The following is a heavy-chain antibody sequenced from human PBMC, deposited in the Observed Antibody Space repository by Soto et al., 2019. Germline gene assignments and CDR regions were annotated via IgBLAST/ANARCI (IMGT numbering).Heavy chain of an antibody. J-gene: IGHJ6*03. CDR2: ISAYNGNT. D-gene: IGHD6-19*01. CDR3: ARDGSSGSIEALSYYYYYMGV. CDR1: GYTFTSYG. Sequence: ASVKVSCKASGYTFTSYGISWVRQAPGQGLEWMGWISAYNGNTNYAQKLQGRVTMTTDTSTSTAYMELRSLRSDDTAVYYCARDGSSGSIEALSYYYYYMGVWGKGTTVTVSS. V-gene: IGHV1-18*01.